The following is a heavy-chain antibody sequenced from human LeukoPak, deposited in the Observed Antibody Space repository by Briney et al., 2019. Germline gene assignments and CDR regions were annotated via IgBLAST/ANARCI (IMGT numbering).Heavy chain of an antibody. CDR2: IAYDGSNQ. J-gene: IGHJ6*02. Sequence: GRSLRLSCTASGFTFRSYGMHWVRQAPGKGLEWVAVIAYDGSNQYYADSVKGRFTISRDNSQNTLYLQMNSLRAEDTAVYYCAKDLVVRGLREDVWGQGTTVTVSS. D-gene: IGHD3-10*01. CDR3: AKDLVVRGLREDV. CDR1: GFTFRSYG. V-gene: IGHV3-30*18.